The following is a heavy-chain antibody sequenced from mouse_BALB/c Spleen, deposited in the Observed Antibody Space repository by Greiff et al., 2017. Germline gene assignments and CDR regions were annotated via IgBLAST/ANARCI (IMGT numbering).Heavy chain of an antibody. Sequence: VQLQQSGAELVRPGASVKLSCKASGYTFTDYYINWVKQRTGQGLEWIGEIYPGSGNTYYNEKFKGKATLTADKSSSTAYMQLSSLTSEDSAVYFCASWNYGSSYDYWGQGTTLTVSS. CDR1: GYTFTDYY. J-gene: IGHJ2*01. D-gene: IGHD1-1*01. CDR2: IYPGSGNT. V-gene: IGHV1-77*01. CDR3: ASWNYGSSYDY.